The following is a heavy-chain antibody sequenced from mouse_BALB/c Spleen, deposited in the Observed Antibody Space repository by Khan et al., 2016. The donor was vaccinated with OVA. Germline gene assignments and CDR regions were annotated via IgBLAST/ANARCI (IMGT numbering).Heavy chain of an antibody. CDR1: GYTFTSYY. Sequence: VQLQQSGAELVQPGASVRLSCKASGYTFTSYYLYWVKQRPGQGLEWIGDINTSSGGTNFNEKFKSKATLTVDKSSSTAYIQLNSLTSEDSAGYYCSRSGYGSLAYGGQETLVTVSA. CDR3: SRSGYGSLAY. V-gene: IGHV1S81*02. J-gene: IGHJ3*01. CDR2: INTSSGGT. D-gene: IGHD2-2*01.